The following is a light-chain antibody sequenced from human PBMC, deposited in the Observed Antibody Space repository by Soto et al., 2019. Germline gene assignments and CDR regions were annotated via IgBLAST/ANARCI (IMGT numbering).Light chain of an antibody. CDR3: SSYAASNNFYFV. J-gene: IGLJ3*02. V-gene: IGLV2-8*01. Sequence: QSALTQPPSAYGSPGQSVTISCTGTSSDVGGYNYVSWNQQYPGRAPKLMIYEVTKRPSGVPDRFSGSKSGNTASLTVSGLQAEDEADYYCSSYAASNNFYFVFGGGTQLTVL. CDR1: SSDVGGYNY. CDR2: EVT.